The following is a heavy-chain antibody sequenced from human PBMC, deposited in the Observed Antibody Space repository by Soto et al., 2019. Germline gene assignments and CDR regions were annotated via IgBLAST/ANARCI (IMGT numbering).Heavy chain of an antibody. CDR1: GFTFISYA. V-gene: IGHV3-23*01. CDR3: AKDRSWGSGYGMDV. J-gene: IGHJ6*02. CDR2: ISGSGGRT. D-gene: IGHD3-10*01. Sequence: EVQLLESGGGLVHPGGSLRLSCAASGFTFISYAMTWVRQAPGKGLEWVSAISGSGGRTYYADSVKGRFTISRDNSKNTLSQQMDSLRADDTAVYYCAKDRSWGSGYGMDVWGQGTTVTVSS.